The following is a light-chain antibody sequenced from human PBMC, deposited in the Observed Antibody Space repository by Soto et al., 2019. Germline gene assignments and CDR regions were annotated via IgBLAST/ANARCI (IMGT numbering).Light chain of an antibody. CDR3: CSYVGGDTYLI. V-gene: IGLV2-23*01. Sequence: QSVLTQPASVSGSPGQSITISCTGTSSDVGGYILVPWHQQEPGKAPKLMIYEGSKRPSGVSNRFSGSKSGNTASLTISGLQAEDEAHYYCCSYVGGDTYLIFGGGTKVTV. J-gene: IGLJ2*01. CDR1: SSDVGGYIL. CDR2: EGS.